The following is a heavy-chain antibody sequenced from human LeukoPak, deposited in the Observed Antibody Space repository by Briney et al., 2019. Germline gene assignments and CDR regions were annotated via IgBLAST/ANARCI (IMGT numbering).Heavy chain of an antibody. CDR2: IKQDGGEK. D-gene: IGHD2-2*01. Sequence: GGSLRLSCTPSGFTFSSYWMSWVRQAPGKGREWVANIKQDGGEKYYVDSVKGRFTISRDNAKNSLYLQMNSLRAEDTAIYYCARAPIVVVPTWRPTYFDYWGQGTLVTVSS. CDR3: ARAPIVVVPTWRPTYFDY. CDR1: GFTFSSYW. J-gene: IGHJ4*02. V-gene: IGHV3-7*01.